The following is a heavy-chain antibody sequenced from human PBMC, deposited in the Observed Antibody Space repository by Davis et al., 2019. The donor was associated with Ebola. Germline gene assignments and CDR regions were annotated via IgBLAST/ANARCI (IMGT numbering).Heavy chain of an antibody. CDR1: GGSLSDYF. J-gene: IGHJ4*02. Sequence: PSETLSLTCAVDGGSLSDYFWGWNRQPPGKGLEWIGEINPRGKAKYNPSLKSRATLSIDTSRKQISLKLTSLTAADAAVYYCSSPHQIRGKDCFDSWGQGTLVTVSS. V-gene: IGHV4-34*01. CDR3: SSPHQIRGKDCFDS. D-gene: IGHD2-2*01. CDR2: INPRGKA.